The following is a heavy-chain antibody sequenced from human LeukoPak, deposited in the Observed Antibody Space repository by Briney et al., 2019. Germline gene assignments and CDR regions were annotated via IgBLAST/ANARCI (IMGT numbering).Heavy chain of an antibody. D-gene: IGHD3-22*01. J-gene: IGHJ4*02. CDR3: ASPLYKYYDSSGYYYFDY. Sequence: SETLSLTCTVSGGSISSSSYYWGWIRQPPGKGLEWIGSIYYSGSTYYNPSLKSRVTISVDTSKNQFSLKLSSVTAADTAVYYCASPLYKYYDSSGYYYFDYWGQGTLVTVSS. CDR2: IYYSGST. CDR1: GGSISSSSYY. V-gene: IGHV4-39*07.